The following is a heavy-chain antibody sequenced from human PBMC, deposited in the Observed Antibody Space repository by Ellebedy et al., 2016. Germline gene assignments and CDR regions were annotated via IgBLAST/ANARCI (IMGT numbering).Heavy chain of an antibody. V-gene: IGHV4-59*10. CDR3: ARSTGGYYYYYYMDV. Sequence: GSLRLXXAVYGGSFSGYYWSWIRQPAGKGLEWIGRIYTSGSTNYNPSLKSRVTMSVDTSKNQFSLKLSSVTAADTAVYYCARSTGGYYYYYYMDVWGKGTTVTVSS. D-gene: IGHD1-1*01. CDR1: GGSFSGYY. J-gene: IGHJ6*03. CDR2: IYTSGST.